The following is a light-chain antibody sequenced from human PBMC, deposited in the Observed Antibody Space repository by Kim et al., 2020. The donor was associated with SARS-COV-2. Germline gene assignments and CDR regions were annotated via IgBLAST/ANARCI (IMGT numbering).Light chain of an antibody. Sequence: SPGERARLSCRASQSVNSGYLAWYQQKPGQSPRLLIYDTSSRATGIPDRFSGSGSGTDFTLTISRLEPEDFALYYCQQYGSSPRTFGQGTKVDIK. CDR2: DTS. V-gene: IGKV3-20*01. CDR3: QQYGSSPRT. CDR1: QSVNSGY. J-gene: IGKJ1*01.